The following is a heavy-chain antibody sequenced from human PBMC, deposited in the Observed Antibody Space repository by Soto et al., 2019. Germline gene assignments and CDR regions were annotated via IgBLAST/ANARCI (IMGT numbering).Heavy chain of an antibody. CDR2: IDPSDSYT. V-gene: IGHV5-10-1*01. CDR3: ARRHSSSSAFDP. J-gene: IGHJ5*02. D-gene: IGHD6-13*01. CDR1: GYSFTIYL. Sequence: PGESLRISCNGSGYSFTIYLISWVRQMPGKGLEWMGRIDPSDSYTNYSPSFQGHVTISADKSISTAYLQWSSLKASDTAMYYCARRHSSSSAFDPWGQGTLVTVS.